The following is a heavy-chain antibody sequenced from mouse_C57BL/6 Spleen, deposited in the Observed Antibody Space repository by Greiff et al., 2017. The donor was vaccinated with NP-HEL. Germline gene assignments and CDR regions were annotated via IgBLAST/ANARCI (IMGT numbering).Heavy chain of an antibody. J-gene: IGHJ2*01. CDR3: ARDYGSSLFDY. V-gene: IGHV2-2*01. D-gene: IGHD1-1*01. Sequence: QVQLKQSGPGLVQPSQCLSITCTVSGFSLTSYGVHWVRQSPGKGLEWLGVIWSGGSTDYNAAFISRLSISKDNSKGQVFFKMNSLQAADTAIYYCARDYGSSLFDYWGQGTTLTVSS. CDR1: GFSLTSYG. CDR2: IWSGGST.